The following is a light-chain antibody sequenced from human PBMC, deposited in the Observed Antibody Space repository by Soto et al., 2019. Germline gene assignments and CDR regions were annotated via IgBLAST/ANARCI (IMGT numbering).Light chain of an antibody. J-gene: IGKJ1*01. CDR1: QSVTSSY. V-gene: IGKV3-20*01. CDR2: GAY. Sequence: EIVLTQSPGTLSLSPGERASLSCRASQSVTSSYLAWYQQKPDQAPRLLIFGAYNRAAGIPDRFSGSGSGTDFTLTISRLEHEEFAVYYCHQYGTTFGQGTKVEI. CDR3: HQYGTT.